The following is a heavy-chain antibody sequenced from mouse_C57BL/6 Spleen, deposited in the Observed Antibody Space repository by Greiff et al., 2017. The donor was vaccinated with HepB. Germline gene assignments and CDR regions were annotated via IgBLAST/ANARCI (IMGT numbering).Heavy chain of an antibody. CDR3: AREGEGYYEKYFDY. Sequence: VQLQQSGAELVKPGASVKISCKASGYAFSSYWMNWVKQRPGKGLEWIGQIYPGDGDTNYNGKFKGKATLTADKSSSTAYMQLSRLTSEDSAVYFGAREGEGYYEKYFDYWGQGTTLTVSS. D-gene: IGHD2-3*01. V-gene: IGHV1-80*01. J-gene: IGHJ2*01. CDR2: IYPGDGDT. CDR1: GYAFSSYW.